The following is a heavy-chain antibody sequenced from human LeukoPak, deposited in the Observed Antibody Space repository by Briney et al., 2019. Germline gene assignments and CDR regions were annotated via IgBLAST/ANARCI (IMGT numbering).Heavy chain of an antibody. D-gene: IGHD5-12*01. CDR2: ISGSGGST. Sequence: PGGSLRLSCAASGFSFRDFWITWVRQAPGKGLEWVSAISGSGGSTYYADSVKGRFTISRDNSKNTLYLQMKSLRAEDTAVYYCAKDIGGYGTLGGVFDYWGQGTLVPVSS. J-gene: IGHJ4*02. CDR3: AKDIGGYGTLGGVFDY. V-gene: IGHV3-23*01. CDR1: GFSFRDFW.